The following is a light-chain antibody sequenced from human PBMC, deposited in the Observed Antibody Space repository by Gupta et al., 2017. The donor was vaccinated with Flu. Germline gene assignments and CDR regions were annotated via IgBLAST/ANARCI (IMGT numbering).Light chain of an antibody. V-gene: IGLV2-18*02. CDR3: SSYTSSYTYA. CDR2: EVS. Sequence: QSALTQPPSVSGSPGQSVTISCTGTSSDIGNYNRVSWYQQSPGTAPKLMIYEVSNRPSGVPDRFSGSKSGNTASLTITGLQADDEADFYCSSYTSSYTYAFGTGTKVTVL. CDR1: SSDIGNYNR. J-gene: IGLJ1*01.